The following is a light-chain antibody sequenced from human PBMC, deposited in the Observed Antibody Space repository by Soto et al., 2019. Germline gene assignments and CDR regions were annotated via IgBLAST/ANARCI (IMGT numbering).Light chain of an antibody. V-gene: IGKV3-15*01. CDR3: HQYNNWPPYT. CDR2: GAS. J-gene: IGKJ2*01. Sequence: EIVMTQSPATLSVSPGERATLSCRASQRVSSNLAGYQQKPGQAPRLLIYGASTRATGIPARFSGSGSGTEFTLTLSSLQSEDFAVYYCHQYNNWPPYTFGQGTKLEIK. CDR1: QRVSSN.